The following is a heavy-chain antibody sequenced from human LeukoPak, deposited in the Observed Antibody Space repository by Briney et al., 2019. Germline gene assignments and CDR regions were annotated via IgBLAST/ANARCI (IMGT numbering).Heavy chain of an antibody. J-gene: IGHJ6*02. Sequence: SETLSLTCTVSGGSISSYYWSWIRQPPGKGLEWIGYIYYSGSTNYNPSLKSRVTISVDTSKNQFSLKLSSVTAADTAVYYCARHPHCSGGSCYSKEDTRDYYYGMDVWGQGTTVTVSS. CDR1: GGSISSYY. CDR2: IYYSGST. D-gene: IGHD2-15*01. CDR3: ARHPHCSGGSCYSKEDTRDYYYGMDV. V-gene: IGHV4-59*08.